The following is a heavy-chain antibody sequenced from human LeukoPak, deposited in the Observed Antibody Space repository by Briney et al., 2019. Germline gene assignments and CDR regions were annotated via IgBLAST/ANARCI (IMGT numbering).Heavy chain of an antibody. Sequence: GGSLRLSCAASGVSFSSYAMTWVRQAPGTGLEWVSTISDSGDGTYYADSVKGRFTISRDNSKNTLYLQLNSLRAEDTAIYYCAKEGPHRGSYYLNFDYWGQGTLVTVSS. CDR2: ISDSGDGT. D-gene: IGHD1-26*01. CDR1: GVSFSSYA. V-gene: IGHV3-23*01. J-gene: IGHJ4*02. CDR3: AKEGPHRGSYYLNFDY.